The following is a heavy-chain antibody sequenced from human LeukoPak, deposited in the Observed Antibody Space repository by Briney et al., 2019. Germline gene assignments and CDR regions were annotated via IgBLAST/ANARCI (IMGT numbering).Heavy chain of an antibody. V-gene: IGHV3-30-3*01. CDR3: ARTVYGDYEYYFDY. J-gene: IGHJ4*02. CDR2: ISYDGSNK. CDR1: GFTVSSYA. D-gene: IGHD4-17*01. Sequence: GGSLRLSCAASGFTVSSYAIHWVRQAPGKGLEWVAVISYDGSNKYYADSVKGRFTISRDNSKNTLYLQMNSLRAEDTAVYYCARTVYGDYEYYFDYWGQGTLVTVSS.